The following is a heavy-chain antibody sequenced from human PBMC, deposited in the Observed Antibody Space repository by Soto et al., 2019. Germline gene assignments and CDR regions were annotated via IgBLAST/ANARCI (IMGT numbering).Heavy chain of an antibody. CDR1: GWSFSGDY. J-gene: IGHJ6*02. CDR3: ARASILWFGELLYSYYYGMDV. V-gene: IGHV4-34*01. CDR2: INHSGST. D-gene: IGHD3-10*01. Sequence: SETLSLACAVYGWSFSGDYWSWIRQPPGKGLEWIGEINHSGSTNYNPSLKSRVTISVDTSKNQFSLKLSSVTAADTAVYYCARASILWFGELLYSYYYGMDVWGQGTTVTVSS.